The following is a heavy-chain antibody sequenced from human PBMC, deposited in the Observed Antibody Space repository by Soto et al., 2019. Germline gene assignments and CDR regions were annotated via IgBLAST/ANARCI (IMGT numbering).Heavy chain of an antibody. D-gene: IGHD3-10*01. J-gene: IGHJ4*02. CDR3: ARDRSYYSDY. CDR1: GYTFTSYG. V-gene: IGHV1-18*01. Sequence: ASVKVSCKASGYTFTSYGISWVRHAPGQGLEWMGWISAYNGNTNHAQKLQGRVTMTTDTSTSTAYMELRTLRSDDTAVYSCARDRSYYSDYWGQGTLVTVSS. CDR2: ISAYNGNT.